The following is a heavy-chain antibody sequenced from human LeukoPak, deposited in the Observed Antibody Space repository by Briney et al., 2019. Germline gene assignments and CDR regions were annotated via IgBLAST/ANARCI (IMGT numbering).Heavy chain of an antibody. J-gene: IGHJ4*02. CDR1: GYSISSGYF. V-gene: IGHV4-38-2*02. CDR2: IYHSGTI. D-gene: IGHD5-24*01. Sequence: SETLSLTCTVSGYSISSGYFWGWIRQPPGKGLEWIGNIYHSGTIYYNPSLRSRVTISVDTSKNQFSLKLSSVTAADTAVYYCARETEVGATNWGQGTLVTVSS. CDR3: ARETEVGATN.